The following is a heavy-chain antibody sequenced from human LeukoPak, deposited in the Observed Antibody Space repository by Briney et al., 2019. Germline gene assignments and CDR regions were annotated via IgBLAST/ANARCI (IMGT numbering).Heavy chain of an antibody. Sequence: GGSLRLSCAASGFTVSSNYMSWVRQAPGKGLEWVSVIYSGGSTYYADSVKGRFTISRDNSKNTLYLQMNSLRAEDTAVYYRARDFSYYGMDVWGQGTTVTVSS. V-gene: IGHV3-53*01. J-gene: IGHJ6*02. CDR3: ARDFSYYGMDV. CDR1: GFTVSSNY. CDR2: IYSGGST.